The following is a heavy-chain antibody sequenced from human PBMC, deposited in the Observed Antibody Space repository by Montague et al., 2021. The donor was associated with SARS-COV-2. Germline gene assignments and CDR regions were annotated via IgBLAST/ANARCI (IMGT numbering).Heavy chain of an antibody. D-gene: IGHD3-3*01. Sequence: SLRLSWSASGFTFSNYAMNWVRQAPGKGLEWVSAISGSGGSTYYADSVKGRFTISRDNSKNTLYLQMNSLRAEDTAVYYCAKDRYYDFCSGYYFDYWGQGTMVTVSS. CDR3: AKDRYYDFCSGYYFDY. J-gene: IGHJ4*02. CDR2: ISGSGGST. V-gene: IGHV3-23*01. CDR1: GFTFSNYA.